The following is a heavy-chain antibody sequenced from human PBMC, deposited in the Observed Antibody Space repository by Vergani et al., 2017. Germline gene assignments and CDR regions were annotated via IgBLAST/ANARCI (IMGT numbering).Heavy chain of an antibody. J-gene: IGHJ4*02. CDR1: GFTFSSYG. CDR2: IWYDGSNK. Sequence: QVQLVESGGGVVQPGRSLRLSCAASGFTFSSYGMHWVRQAPGKGLEWVAVIWYDGSNKYYADSVKGRFTISRDNSKNTLYLQMNSLRAEDTAVYYCARDIRGYDSSGYYFSNYWGQGTLDTVSS. CDR3: ARDIRGYDSSGYYFSNY. V-gene: IGHV3-33*01. D-gene: IGHD3-22*01.